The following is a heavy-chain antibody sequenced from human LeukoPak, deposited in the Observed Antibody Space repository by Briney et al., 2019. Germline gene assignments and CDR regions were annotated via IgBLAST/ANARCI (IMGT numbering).Heavy chain of an antibody. CDR1: GGSISFYY. CDR3: ARGRAGVQPFDY. D-gene: IGHD1-1*01. J-gene: IGHJ4*02. V-gene: IGHV4-4*09. CDR2: IHASGIT. Sequence: SETLSLTCTVSGGSISFYYWSWIRQPPGKGLEWIGYIHASGITDYNSSLKSRVTISVDTSKNQFSLKLTSVTAADTAVYYCARGRAGVQPFDYWGQGTLVTVSS.